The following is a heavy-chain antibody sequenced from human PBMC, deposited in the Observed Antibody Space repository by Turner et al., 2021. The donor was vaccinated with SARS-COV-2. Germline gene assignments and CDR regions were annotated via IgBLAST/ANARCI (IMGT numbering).Heavy chain of an antibody. CDR2: ISGSGGST. CDR1: GFTFSSYA. Sequence: EVQLLESGGGLVQPGGSLRLSCAASGFTFSSYAMSWVRQAPGKGLEWVSAISGSGGSTYYADSVKGRFTISRDNSKNTLYLQMNSLRAEDTAVYYCARGFSGNYYYFDYWGQGTLVTVSS. D-gene: IGHD1-26*01. J-gene: IGHJ4*02. V-gene: IGHV3-23*01. CDR3: ARGFSGNYYYFDY.